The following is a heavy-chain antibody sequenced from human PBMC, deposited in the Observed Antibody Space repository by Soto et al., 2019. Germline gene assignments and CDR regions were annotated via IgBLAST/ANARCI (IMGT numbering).Heavy chain of an antibody. CDR1: GITFSNYW. V-gene: IGHV3-74*01. CDR2: IHSDEITT. D-gene: IGHD3-22*01. CDR3: TLHKFDSSGYVSDY. Sequence: PGRSLRLSCAASGITFSNYWMEWVRQAPGKGLVWVSRIHSDEITTYYGDSVKGRFTISRDNAKSTVYLQMNSLGAEDTATYHCTLHKFDSSGYVSDYWGQGTLVTVSS. J-gene: IGHJ4*02.